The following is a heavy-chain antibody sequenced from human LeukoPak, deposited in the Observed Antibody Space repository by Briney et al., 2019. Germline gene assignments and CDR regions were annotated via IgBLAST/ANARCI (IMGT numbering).Heavy chain of an antibody. CDR3: ARAISNFYDSSGYQDNYYYMDV. CDR1: GYTFTGYY. D-gene: IGHD3-22*01. V-gene: IGHV1-2*06. Sequence: ASVKVSCKASGYTFTGYYMHWVRQAPGQGLEWMGRINPNSGGTNYAQKFQGRVTMTRDTSISTAYMELSRLSSDDTAVYYCARAISNFYDSSGYQDNYYYMDVWGKGTTVTVSS. CDR2: INPNSGGT. J-gene: IGHJ6*03.